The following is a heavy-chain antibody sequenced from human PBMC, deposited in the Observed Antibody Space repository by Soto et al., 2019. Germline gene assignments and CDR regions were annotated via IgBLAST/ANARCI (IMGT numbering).Heavy chain of an antibody. Sequence: PGGSLRLSCATSGFTFSSHAMSWVRQAPGKGLEWVAGINGGGSRTYYADSVKGRFTISRDNSKNTLYLQMNSLRAEDTAVYYCVRRDETSLCFDCWGQGTLVTVSS. J-gene: IGHJ4*02. V-gene: IGHV3-23*01. CDR2: INGGGSRT. CDR3: VRRDETSLCFDC. CDR1: GFTFSSHA.